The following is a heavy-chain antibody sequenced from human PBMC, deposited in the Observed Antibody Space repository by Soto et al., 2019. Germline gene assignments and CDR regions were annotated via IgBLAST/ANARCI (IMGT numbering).Heavy chain of an antibody. Sequence: GGSLRLSCAASGFTFSSYGMHWVRQAPGKGLEWVAVIWYDGSNKYYADSVKGRFTISRDNSKNTLYLQMNSLRAEDTAVYYCARDFGRSGWGLDYWGQGTLVTVSS. V-gene: IGHV3-33*01. CDR3: ARDFGRSGWGLDY. CDR1: GFTFSSYG. J-gene: IGHJ4*02. D-gene: IGHD6-19*01. CDR2: IWYDGSNK.